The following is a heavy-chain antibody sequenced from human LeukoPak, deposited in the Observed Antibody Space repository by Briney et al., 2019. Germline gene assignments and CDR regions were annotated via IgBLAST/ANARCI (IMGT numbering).Heavy chain of an antibody. J-gene: IGHJ4*02. D-gene: IGHD5-12*01. Sequence: ASETLSLTCTVSGGSISTYYWSWIRQPPGKGLEWIGYIHYSGTTNYNPSLKNRVTISLEKSKNQFSLNLGSVTAADTAVYFCARMGGYSGYATHWGQGTLVTVSS. CDR3: ARMGGYSGYATH. V-gene: IGHV4-59*08. CDR1: GGSISTYY. CDR2: IHYSGTT.